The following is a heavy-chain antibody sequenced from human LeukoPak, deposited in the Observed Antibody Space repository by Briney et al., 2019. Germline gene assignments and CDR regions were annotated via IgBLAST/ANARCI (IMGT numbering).Heavy chain of an antibody. D-gene: IGHD3-22*01. Sequence: ASVKVSCKASGYTFTSFDFSWVRQAPGQGLEWMGWISAYNGNTNYAQKLQGRVTMTTDTSTSTAYMELRSLRSDDTAVYYCARGFPPRRQYDSSGYYSYYFDYWGQGTLVTVSS. CDR2: ISAYNGNT. CDR3: ARGFPPRRQYDSSGYYSYYFDY. V-gene: IGHV1-18*01. J-gene: IGHJ4*02. CDR1: GYTFTSFD.